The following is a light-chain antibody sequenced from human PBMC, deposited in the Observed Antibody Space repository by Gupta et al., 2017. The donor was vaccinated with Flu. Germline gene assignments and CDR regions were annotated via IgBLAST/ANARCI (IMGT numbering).Light chain of an antibody. CDR3: QQLKSYPPIT. CDR2: AAS. CDR1: QVISSY. J-gene: IGKJ5*01. V-gene: IGKV1-9*01. Sequence: DIQLTQSPSFLSASVGDRVTITCRAIQVISSYLAWYQQKPGKAPKLPIYAASTLQSGVPSRFSGSGYGTEFTLTITRRQQEDFATYYCQQLKSYPPITFGQGTRMEIK.